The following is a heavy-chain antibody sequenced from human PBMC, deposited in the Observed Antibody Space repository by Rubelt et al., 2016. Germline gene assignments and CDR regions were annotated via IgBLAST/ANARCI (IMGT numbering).Heavy chain of an antibody. CDR3: ARSFSSSWYPHDY. J-gene: IGHJ4*02. V-gene: IGHV4-59*08. CDR1: GGSISSYY. Sequence: QVQLQESGPGLVKPSETLSLTCTVSGGSISSYYWSWIRQPPGKGLEWIGYIYYSGSTNYNPSLKSRVTISVDTAKNQFSLKLTSVTAADTAVYYCARSFSSSWYPHDYWGQGTLVTVSS. CDR2: IYYSGST. D-gene: IGHD6-13*01.